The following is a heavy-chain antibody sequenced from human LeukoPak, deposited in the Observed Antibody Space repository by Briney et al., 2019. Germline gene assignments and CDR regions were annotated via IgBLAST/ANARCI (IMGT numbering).Heavy chain of an antibody. CDR2: INSDGSTT. J-gene: IGHJ4*02. Sequence: GGSLRLSCAASGFTFSSYWMHWVRQAPGNGLEWVSRINSDGSTTSYADSVKGRFTISRDNAKNTLYLQMNSLRAEDTAVYYCARDLPIAVADNFDYWGQGTLVTVSS. D-gene: IGHD6-19*01. CDR3: ARDLPIAVADNFDY. V-gene: IGHV3-74*01. CDR1: GFTFSSYW.